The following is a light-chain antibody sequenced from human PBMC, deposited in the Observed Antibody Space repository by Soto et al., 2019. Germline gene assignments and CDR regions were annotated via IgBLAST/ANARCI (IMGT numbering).Light chain of an antibody. Sequence: EIVLTQSPSALSWSPRERASLSCRASQSVSSYLAWYQQKPGQAPRLLIYDTSIRASGIPARFSGSGSGTDFTLTISSLDPEDFAVYYCQQRSKRPLTFGQGSRLEI. J-gene: IGKJ5*01. CDR2: DTS. CDR3: QQRSKRPLT. V-gene: IGKV3-11*01. CDR1: QSVSSY.